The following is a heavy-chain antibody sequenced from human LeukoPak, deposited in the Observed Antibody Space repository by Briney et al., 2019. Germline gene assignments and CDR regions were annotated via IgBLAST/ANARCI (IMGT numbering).Heavy chain of an antibody. D-gene: IGHD3-3*01. CDR2: IYDSGST. V-gene: IGHV4-31*03. CDR3: AREEYPLRFLDY. J-gene: IGHJ4*02. CDR1: GGSISSGGYY. Sequence: PSETLSLTCTVSGGSISSGGYYWRWIRQHPGKGLEWIGYIYDSGSTYYNPSLKSRVTISVDTSKNQFSLKLSSVTAADTAVYYCAREEYPLRFLDYWGQGTLVTVSS.